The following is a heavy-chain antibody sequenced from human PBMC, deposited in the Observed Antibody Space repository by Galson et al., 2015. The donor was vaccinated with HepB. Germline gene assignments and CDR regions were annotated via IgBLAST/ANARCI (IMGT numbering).Heavy chain of an antibody. CDR1: GFIFDDYS. CDR3: ARDNNGDFGRHNNADFGYYREWWLDP. Sequence: SLRLSCAASGFIFDDYSMHWVRQAPGKGLEWVSVINYNGRSTNYADSVRGRFTISRDNSRNSLFLQMNSLTAEDTALYYCARDNNGDFGRHNNADFGYYREWWLDPWGRGTQVTVSS. J-gene: IGHJ5*02. V-gene: IGHV3-43*01. CDR2: INYNGRST. D-gene: IGHD3-3*01.